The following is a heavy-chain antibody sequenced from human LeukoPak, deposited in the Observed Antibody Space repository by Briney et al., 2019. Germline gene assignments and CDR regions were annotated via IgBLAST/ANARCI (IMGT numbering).Heavy chain of an antibody. CDR1: GFTFDDYA. Sequence: GRSLRLSCAASGFTFDDYAMHWVRQAPGKGLEWVSGISWNSGSIGYADSVKGRFTISRDNPKNSLYLQMNSLRAEDTALYYCAKAGDRGAFDIWGQGTMVTVSS. CDR2: ISWNSGSI. V-gene: IGHV3-9*01. CDR3: AKAGDRGAFDI. D-gene: IGHD7-27*01. J-gene: IGHJ3*02.